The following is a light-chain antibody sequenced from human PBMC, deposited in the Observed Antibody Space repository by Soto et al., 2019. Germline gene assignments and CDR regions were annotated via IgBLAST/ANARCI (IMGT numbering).Light chain of an antibody. Sequence: QASLTYAASVSGSPGQSITIHCPGTSGDGGGYKFVSWYQQHPGKAPQLMIYEVSNRPSGVSSRCPGSKSGNTACPTISGLEADDEADYFCRSYTTTGYVFGHGTKVTVL. CDR3: RSYTTTGYV. J-gene: IGLJ1*01. CDR1: SGDGGGYKF. CDR2: EVS. V-gene: IGLV2-14*01.